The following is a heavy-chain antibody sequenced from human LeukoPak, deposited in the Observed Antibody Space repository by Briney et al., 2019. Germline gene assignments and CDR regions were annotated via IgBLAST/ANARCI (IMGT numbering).Heavy chain of an antibody. J-gene: IGHJ4*02. D-gene: IGHD2-2*01. Sequence: PSETLSLTCTVSGGSISSYYWGWIRQPPGKGLEWIGSFCFKGSTYYNPSLKSRVTISVDTSKNQFSLTLSSVTAADTAVYYCARVARCTSCFDVGYWGQGTLVTVSS. CDR2: FCFKGST. CDR3: ARVARCTSCFDVGY. CDR1: GGSISSYY. V-gene: IGHV4-39*07.